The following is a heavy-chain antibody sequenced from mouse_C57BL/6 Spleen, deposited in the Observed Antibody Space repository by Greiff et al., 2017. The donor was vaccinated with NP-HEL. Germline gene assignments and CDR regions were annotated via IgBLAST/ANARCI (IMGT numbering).Heavy chain of an antibody. V-gene: IGHV1-52*01. D-gene: IGHD2-3*01. CDR2: IDPSDSET. CDR3: ARAGMVTPYYFDY. J-gene: IGHJ2*01. Sequence: QVQLKQPGAELVRPGSSVKLSCKASGYTFTSYWMHWVKQRPIQGLEWIGNIDPSDSETHYNQKFKDKATLTVDKSSSTAYMQLSSLTSEDSAVYYCARAGMVTPYYFDYWGQGTTLTVSS. CDR1: GYTFTSYW.